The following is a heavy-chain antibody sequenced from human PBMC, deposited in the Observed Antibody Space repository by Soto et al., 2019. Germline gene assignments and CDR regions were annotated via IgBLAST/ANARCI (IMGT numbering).Heavy chain of an antibody. J-gene: IGHJ4*02. V-gene: IGHV4-59*01. CDR1: GGSISSYY. Sequence: PSETLSLTCTVSGGSISSYYWSWIRQPPGKGLEWIGYIYYSGSTNYNPSLKSRVTISVDTSKNQFSLKLSSVTAADTAVYYCARADWGYCTNGVCPYYFDYWGQGTLVTVSS. CDR2: IYYSGST. D-gene: IGHD2-8*01. CDR3: ARADWGYCTNGVCPYYFDY.